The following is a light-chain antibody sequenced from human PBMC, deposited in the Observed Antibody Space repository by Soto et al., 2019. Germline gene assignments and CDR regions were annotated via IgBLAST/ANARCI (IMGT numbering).Light chain of an antibody. CDR1: QTIPSNF. CDR2: GSS. J-gene: IGKJ1*01. CDR3: HEYGIRHPWS. V-gene: IGKV3-20*01. Sequence: EIVWTQCPGTMSHSEGEKATXSCRXSQTIPSNFLAWFQQKPAQSPRLLIYGSSNRPSGIPDMFSCGGSRTDFNLTISRLEPKDFAVYYCHEYGIRHPWSFGQGTKVDI.